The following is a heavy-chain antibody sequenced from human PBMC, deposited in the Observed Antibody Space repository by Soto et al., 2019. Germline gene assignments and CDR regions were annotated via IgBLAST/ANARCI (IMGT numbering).Heavy chain of an antibody. CDR1: GFSLTTSGVG. CDR2: IYWDDDK. D-gene: IGHD3-3*01. Sequence: QITLNESGPTVVNPAETLTLTCTFSGFSLTTSGVGVGWIRQSPGKAPEWLALIYWDDDKRYSASLKSRLTSTKDTSKTQVVLTMASVDPADTATYYCAHRILRTVFGLVTTTAIYFDFWGQGTPVVVSS. CDR3: AHRILRTVFGLVTTTAIYFDF. J-gene: IGHJ4*02. V-gene: IGHV2-5*02.